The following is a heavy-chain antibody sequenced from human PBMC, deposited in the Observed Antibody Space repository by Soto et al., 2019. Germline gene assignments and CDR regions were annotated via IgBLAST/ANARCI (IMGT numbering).Heavy chain of an antibody. CDR2: IIPILGIA. J-gene: IGHJ6*02. V-gene: IGHV1-69*08. Sequence: QVQLVQSGAEVKKPGSSVKVSCKASGGTFSSYTISWVRQAPGQGLEWMGRIIPILGIANYAQKFQGIVTITADKSTSTAYMELSSLRSEDTAVYYCAREPYCSGGSCYYYYGMDVWGQGTTVTVSS. CDR1: GGTFSSYT. D-gene: IGHD2-15*01. CDR3: AREPYCSGGSCYYYYGMDV.